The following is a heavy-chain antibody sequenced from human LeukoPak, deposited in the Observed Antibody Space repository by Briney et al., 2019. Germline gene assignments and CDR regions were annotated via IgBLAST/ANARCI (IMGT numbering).Heavy chain of an antibody. CDR3: ARTRYSSSWYGFYWFDP. J-gene: IGHJ5*02. Sequence: SQTLSLTCTVSGGSISSGGYYWSWIRQHPGKGLEWIGYIYYSGSTYYNPSLKSRVTISVDTSKNQFSLKLSSVTAADTAVYYCARTRYSSSWYGFYWFDPWGQGTLVTVSS. D-gene: IGHD6-13*01. CDR2: IYYSGST. V-gene: IGHV4-31*03. CDR1: GGSISSGGYY.